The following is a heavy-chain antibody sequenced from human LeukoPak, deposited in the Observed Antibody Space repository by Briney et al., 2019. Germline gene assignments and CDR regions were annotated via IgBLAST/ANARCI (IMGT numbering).Heavy chain of an antibody. Sequence: GGSLRLSCAASGFTFSTYAMNWVRQAPGKGLEWVSGISGSGGSTWTVDSMKGRFTVSRDNSKNMLYLQMNSLRAEDTAVYYCAKEFNDFWSGYGGFDYWGQGTLVTVSS. CDR3: AKEFNDFWSGYGGFDY. V-gene: IGHV3-23*01. CDR1: GFTFSTYA. D-gene: IGHD3-3*01. J-gene: IGHJ4*02. CDR2: ISGSGGST.